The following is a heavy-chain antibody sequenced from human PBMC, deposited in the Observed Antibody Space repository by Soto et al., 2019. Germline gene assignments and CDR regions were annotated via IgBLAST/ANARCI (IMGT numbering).Heavy chain of an antibody. D-gene: IGHD3-22*01. CDR3: AKSPLNSVVDDAFDI. CDR2: ISYDGSNK. Sequence: VGSLRLSCAASGFTFSSYGMHWVRQAPGKGLEWVAVISYDGSNKYYADSVKGRFTISRDNSKNTLYLQMNSLRAEDTAVYYCAKSPLNSVVDDAFDIWGQGTMVTVSS. CDR1: GFTFSSYG. J-gene: IGHJ3*02. V-gene: IGHV3-30*18.